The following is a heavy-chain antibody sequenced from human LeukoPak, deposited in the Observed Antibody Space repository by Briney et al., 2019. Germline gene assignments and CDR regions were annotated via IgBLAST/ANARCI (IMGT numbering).Heavy chain of an antibody. CDR2: MYYDGNT. CDR3: ARHRRPIVRTSFDV. V-gene: IGHV4-39*01. J-gene: IGHJ3*01. CDR1: GGSISSTSYY. D-gene: IGHD2-21*01. Sequence: PSETLSLTCSVSGGSISSTSYYWGWIRQPRGKGLEWIGSMYYDGNTYHSPSLKSRVAISIDTSKNQFSLKLRSMTAADTAVYYCARHRRPIVRTSFDVWGQGTMVTVSS.